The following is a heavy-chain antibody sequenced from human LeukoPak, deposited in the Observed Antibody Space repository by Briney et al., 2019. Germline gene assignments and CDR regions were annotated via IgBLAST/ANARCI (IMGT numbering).Heavy chain of an antibody. Sequence: GASGKVSCKASGYTFSTYDINWVRQAPGQGLEWMGWINTNNGNTNYAQKFQGRVTMTRDTSTSTAYLELRSLGSDDTAVYYCARKGCFDNCYLFDYWGQGTLVTVS. CDR3: ARKGCFDNCYLFDY. J-gene: IGHJ4*02. CDR1: GYTFSTYD. D-gene: IGHD1-20*01. CDR2: INTNNGNT. V-gene: IGHV1-18*01.